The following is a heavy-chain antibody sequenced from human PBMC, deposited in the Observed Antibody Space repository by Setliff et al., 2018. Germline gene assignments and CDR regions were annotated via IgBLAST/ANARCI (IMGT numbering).Heavy chain of an antibody. CDR3: ARVTGFSYMDV. Sequence: SETLSLTCTVSGDSISRAKYYWSWIRQSAGKGLECLGRIYTDGSTKYDPSLNSRVTLLIDTAKNQISLRLSSVTAADTAVYFCARVTGFSYMDVWGKGTTVTAP. J-gene: IGHJ6*03. CDR1: GDSISRAKYY. V-gene: IGHV4-61*02. CDR2: IYTDGST. D-gene: IGHD3-3*01.